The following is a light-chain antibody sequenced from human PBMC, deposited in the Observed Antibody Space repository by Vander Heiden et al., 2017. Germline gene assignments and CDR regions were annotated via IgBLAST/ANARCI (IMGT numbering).Light chain of an antibody. J-gene: IGLJ1*01. CDR3: SSYTSSSPYV. CDR1: CSAVGGDNY. V-gene: IGLV2-14*01. CDR2: EVS. Sequence: SALTQPDSVPGSPGQSITISCTGTCSAVGGDNYVYCYQQHPGNAPLLMIYEVSNRPSAVSNRFSGSKSGTTTSLTISGLQAEDDAYYYCSSYTSSSPYVFGTGTKVTVL.